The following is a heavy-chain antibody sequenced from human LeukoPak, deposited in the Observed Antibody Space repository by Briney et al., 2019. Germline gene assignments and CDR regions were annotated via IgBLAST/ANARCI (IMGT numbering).Heavy chain of an antibody. CDR2: IYYSGST. CDR3: ARSGLDSRYYFGMDV. J-gene: IGHJ6*02. V-gene: IGHV4-59*01. D-gene: IGHD5-12*01. CDR1: GGSISSYY. Sequence: PSETLSLTCTVSGGSISSYYWSWIRQPPGGGLEWIGYIYYSGSTNYNPSLKRRVTISLDTSKSQFSLKLRSVTAADTAVYYCARSGLDSRYYFGMDVWGQGTTVTVSS.